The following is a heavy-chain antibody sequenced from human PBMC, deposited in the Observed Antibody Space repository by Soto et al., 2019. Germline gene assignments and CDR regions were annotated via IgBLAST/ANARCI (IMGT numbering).Heavy chain of an antibody. CDR2: ISYDGSNK. Sequence: QVQLVESGGGVVQPGRSLRLSCAASGFTFSSYAMHWVRQAPGKGLEWVAVISYDGSNKYYADSVKGRFTISRDNSKNTLYLQMNSPRAEDTAVYYCASGYSSGWEGWGQGTLVTVSS. D-gene: IGHD6-19*01. V-gene: IGHV3-30-3*01. CDR1: GFTFSSYA. CDR3: ASGYSSGWEG. J-gene: IGHJ4*02.